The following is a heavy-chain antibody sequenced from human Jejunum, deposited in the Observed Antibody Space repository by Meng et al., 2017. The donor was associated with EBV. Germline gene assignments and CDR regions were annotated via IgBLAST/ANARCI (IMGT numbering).Heavy chain of an antibody. CDR3: ARGAQPIDL. V-gene: IGHV1-8*01. Sequence: GPRVPVWVEVTMPGASMRVSCKASGFTFTNYVINWVRQASGQGLEWMGWMNPSNGKTGYAQKFQGRVTMTRDASTSTAYMELSSLRSDDTAVYFCARGAQPIDLWGQGTLVTVSS. CDR1: GFTFTNYV. D-gene: IGHD3-3*01. J-gene: IGHJ5*02. CDR2: MNPSNGKT.